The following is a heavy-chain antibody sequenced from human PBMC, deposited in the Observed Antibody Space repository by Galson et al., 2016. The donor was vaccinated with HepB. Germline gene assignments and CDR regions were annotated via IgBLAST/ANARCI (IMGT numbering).Heavy chain of an antibody. CDR3: AKKAVELTAISYLKGFDY. Sequence: SLRLSCAASGFTFSSYTMTWVRQPPGKGLEWVSSISGGGGRTYYAGSVKGRFTISRDNSKNTLYLQMNSQRTEDTAVYYCAKKAVELTAISYLKGFDYWGQGTLVTVSS. J-gene: IGHJ4*02. CDR2: ISGGGGRT. D-gene: IGHD1-7*01. V-gene: IGHV3-23*01. CDR1: GFTFSSYT.